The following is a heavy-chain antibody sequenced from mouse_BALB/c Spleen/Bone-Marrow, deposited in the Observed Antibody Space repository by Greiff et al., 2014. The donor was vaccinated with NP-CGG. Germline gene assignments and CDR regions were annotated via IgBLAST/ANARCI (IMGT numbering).Heavy chain of an antibody. CDR2: ISSGSSTI. CDR3: ARHYYGFDY. D-gene: IGHD1-2*01. J-gene: IGHJ2*01. V-gene: IGHV5-17*02. Sequence: EVNVVESGGGLVQPGESRKLSCAASGFTFSSFGMHWVRQAPEKGLEWVAYISSGSSTIYYADTVKGRFTISRDNARNTLYLQMSSLRSEDTALYYCARHYYGFDYWGQGTTLTVSS. CDR1: GFTFSSFG.